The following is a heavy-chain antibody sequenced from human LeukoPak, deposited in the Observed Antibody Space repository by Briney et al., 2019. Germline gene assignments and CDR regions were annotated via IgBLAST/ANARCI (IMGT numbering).Heavy chain of an antibody. CDR2: ISSSSGTI. V-gene: IGHV3-48*01. D-gene: IGHD3-22*01. CDR3: ARTTYYYDSSGYYWFDY. J-gene: IGHJ4*02. CDR1: GFTFSSYA. Sequence: PGGSLRLSCAASGFTFSSYAMSWVRQAPGKGLEWVSYISSSSGTIFYADSVQGRFTISRDNAKNSLYLQMDSLRAEDTAVYYCARTTYYYDSSGYYWFDYWGQGTLVTVSS.